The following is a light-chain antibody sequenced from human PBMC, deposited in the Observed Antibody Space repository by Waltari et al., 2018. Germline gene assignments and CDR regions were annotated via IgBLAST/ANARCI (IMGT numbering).Light chain of an antibody. V-gene: IGLV2-14*01. CDR3: SSYTTTSSWV. CDR2: DVS. Sequence: QSALTQPASVSGSPGQSITISGTGTSGDLGNHTFVSWYQQEPGRAPKLIVYDVSQRPSGVSNRFSGSKSGNTASLTISGVQAEDEADYYCSSYTTTSSWVFGGGTKLTVL. CDR1: SGDLGNHTF. J-gene: IGLJ3*02.